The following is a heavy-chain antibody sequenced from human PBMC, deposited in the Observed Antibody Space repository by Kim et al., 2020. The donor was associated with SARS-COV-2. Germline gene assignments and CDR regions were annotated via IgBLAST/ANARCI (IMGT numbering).Heavy chain of an antibody. CDR2: ISYDGSNK. Sequence: GWSLRLSCAASGFTFSSYAMHWVRQAPGKGLEWVAVISYDGSNKYYADSVKGRFTISRDNSKNTLYLQMNSLRAEDTAVYYCARDLDSSWFDPWGQGTLV. J-gene: IGHJ5*02. CDR3: ARDLDSSWFDP. CDR1: GFTFSSYA. V-gene: IGHV3-30*04. D-gene: IGHD3-22*01.